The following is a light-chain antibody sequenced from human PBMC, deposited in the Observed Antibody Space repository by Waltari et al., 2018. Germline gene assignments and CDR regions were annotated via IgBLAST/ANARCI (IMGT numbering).Light chain of an antibody. CDR2: GQN. Sequence: SSELTQDPAVSVALGQTVRITCHGDFLRTYYANWYQKKPGQAPVLVMYGQNNRPSGFPDRFSGSTSGNTASLTISGAQAEDEADYYCYSRDSSASYYVFGGGSKVTVL. CDR1: FLRTYY. J-gene: IGLJ1*01. V-gene: IGLV3-19*01. CDR3: YSRDSSASYYV.